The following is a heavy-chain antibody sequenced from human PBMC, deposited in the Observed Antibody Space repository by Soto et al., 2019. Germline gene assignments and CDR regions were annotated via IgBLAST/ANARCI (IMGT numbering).Heavy chain of an antibody. CDR3: ARDGVRVKQLARGDDGLDV. V-gene: IGHV1-69*01. J-gene: IGHJ6*02. CDR1: GGTFSSYG. Sequence: QVQLVQSGAEVKKPGSSVKVSCKASGGTFSSYGISWVRQAPGQGLEWMGGIIPIFDTANYAQKFQGRVTSTADESTSTAYMQLSSLRSEDTAVYYCARDGVRVKQLARGDDGLDVWGQGTTVTVSS. CDR2: IIPIFDTA. D-gene: IGHD6-13*01.